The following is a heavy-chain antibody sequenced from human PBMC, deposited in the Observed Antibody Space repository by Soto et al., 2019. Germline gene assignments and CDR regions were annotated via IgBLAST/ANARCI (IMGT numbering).Heavy chain of an antibody. CDR2: FDHSGYT. J-gene: IGHJ5*02. Sequence: PSETRSLTGAVYGGAFRGYYWNWIRQPPGKGREWSGEFDHSGYTNYNPSLKSRVTISVDTSKNQFSLRLSSVTAADTAVYYCARVRDWFDPWGQGTLVTVSS. CDR3: ARVRDWFDP. CDR1: GGAFRGYY. D-gene: IGHD3-3*01. V-gene: IGHV4-34*01.